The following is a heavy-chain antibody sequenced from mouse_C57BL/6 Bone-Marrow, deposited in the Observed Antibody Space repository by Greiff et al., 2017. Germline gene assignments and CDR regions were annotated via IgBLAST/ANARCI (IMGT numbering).Heavy chain of an antibody. CDR3: ARSPPLSTTVPHFDY. Sequence: EVQRVESGPGLAKPSQTLSLTCSVTGYSITSDYWNWIRKFPGHKLEYMGYISYSGSTYYNPSLKSRISITRDTSKNQYYLQLNSVTTEDTATYYCARSPPLSTTVPHFDYWGQGTTLTVTS. CDR1: GYSITSDY. CDR2: ISYSGST. D-gene: IGHD1-1*01. J-gene: IGHJ2*01. V-gene: IGHV3-8*01.